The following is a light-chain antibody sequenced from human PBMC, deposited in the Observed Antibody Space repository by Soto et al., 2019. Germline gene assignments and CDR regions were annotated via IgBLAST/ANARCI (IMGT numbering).Light chain of an antibody. Sequence: ETVLTQSPGTLSLSPGERATLSCRASQSVGGSLAWYQQRPGQAPRLLVYHTSNRATGIPDRFSASGSGTDFTLTISSLQSEDFAVYYCQQYNTWPRTLGQGTKVDIK. CDR3: QQYNTWPRT. J-gene: IGKJ1*01. CDR2: HTS. CDR1: QSVGGS. V-gene: IGKV3D-15*01.